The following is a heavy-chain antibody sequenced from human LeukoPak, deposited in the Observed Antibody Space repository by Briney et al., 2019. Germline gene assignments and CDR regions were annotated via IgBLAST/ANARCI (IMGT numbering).Heavy chain of an antibody. Sequence: ASVKVSCKASGYTFASHDIHWVRQATGQGLEWKGRMNIDSGNTGYAEKFQGRVTMTRNTSTTTANMELSSLTSEDTAVYYCVRGSGRGKDSWGQGTLVTVSS. CDR2: MNIDSGNT. V-gene: IGHV1-8*01. D-gene: IGHD1-1*01. J-gene: IGHJ4*02. CDR1: GYTFASHD. CDR3: VRGSGRGKDS.